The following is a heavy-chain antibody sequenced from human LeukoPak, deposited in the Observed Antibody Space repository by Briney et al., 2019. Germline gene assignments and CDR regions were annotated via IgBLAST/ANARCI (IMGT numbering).Heavy chain of an antibody. CDR2: INQEGSEK. D-gene: IGHD5-24*01. CDR3: ARERDGRFFDY. Sequence: GGSLRLSCEVSGLIFRSYWVSWVRQAPGKGLEWVANINQEGSEKYFEDSVKGRFTISRDNAKNSLHLQMNTLRAEDTAVYYCARERDGRFFDYWGQGTLVTVSS. CDR1: GLIFRSYW. J-gene: IGHJ4*02. V-gene: IGHV3-7*01.